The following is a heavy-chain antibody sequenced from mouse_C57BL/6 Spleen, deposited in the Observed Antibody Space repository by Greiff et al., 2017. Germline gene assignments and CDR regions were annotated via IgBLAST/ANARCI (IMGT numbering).Heavy chain of an antibody. CDR3: ARANYYGSSYVYWYFDV. V-gene: IGHV1-55*01. CDR2: IYPGSGST. Sequence: QVQLQQPGAELVKPGASVKMSCKASGYTFTSYWITWVKQRPGQGLEWIGDIYPGSGSTNYNEKFKSKATLTVDTSSNTAYMQLSSLTSEDSAVYYGARANYYGSSYVYWYFDVWGTGTTVTVSS. CDR1: GYTFTSYW. D-gene: IGHD1-1*01. J-gene: IGHJ1*03.